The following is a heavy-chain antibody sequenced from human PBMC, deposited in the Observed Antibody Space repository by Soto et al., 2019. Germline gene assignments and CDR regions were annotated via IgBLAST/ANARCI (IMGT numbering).Heavy chain of an antibody. CDR2: IKQDGSEK. CDR3: ARDKWGFGRNWFDP. CDR1: GFTFSSYW. J-gene: IGHJ5*02. Sequence: GGSLRLSCAASGFTFSSYWMSWVRQAPGKGLEWVANIKQDGSEKYYVDSVKGRFTIPRDNAKNSLYLQMNSLRAEDTAVYYCARDKWGFGRNWFDPWGQGTLVTVSS. D-gene: IGHD3-10*01. V-gene: IGHV3-7*03.